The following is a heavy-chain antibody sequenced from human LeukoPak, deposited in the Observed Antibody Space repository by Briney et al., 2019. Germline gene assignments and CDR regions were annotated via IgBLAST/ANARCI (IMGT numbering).Heavy chain of an antibody. V-gene: IGHV4-39*07. CDR1: GGSISNSRYY. CDR3: AREAHSRHGGYGHYFDY. Sequence: SETLSLTCTVSGGSISNSRYYWGWIRQPPGKGLEWIASIFYGGSTHYNPSLKSRVTILVDTSKNQFSLKLSSVTAADTAVYYCAREAHSRHGGYGHYFDYWGQGSLVTVSS. J-gene: IGHJ4*02. D-gene: IGHD5-12*01. CDR2: IFYGGST.